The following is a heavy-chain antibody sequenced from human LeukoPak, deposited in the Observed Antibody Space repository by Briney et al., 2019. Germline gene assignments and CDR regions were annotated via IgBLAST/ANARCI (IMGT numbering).Heavy chain of an antibody. CDR1: GYRFTSYW. D-gene: IGHD4-23*01. V-gene: IGHV5-51*01. CDR3: ARHTNDYGGYGDY. Sequence: GESLRISCKGSGYRFTSYWIGWVRQMPGKGLEWMGIIYPGDSDTRYSPSFQGQVTISADKSISAAYLQWSSLKASDTAMYYCARHTNDYGGYGDYWGQGTLSPSPQ. J-gene: IGHJ4*02. CDR2: IYPGDSDT.